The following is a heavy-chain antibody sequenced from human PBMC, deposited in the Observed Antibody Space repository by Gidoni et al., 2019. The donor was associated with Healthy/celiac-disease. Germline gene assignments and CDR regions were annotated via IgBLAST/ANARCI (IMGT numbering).Heavy chain of an antibody. CDR1: GGSISSYY. D-gene: IGHD1-26*01. CDR3: ARDPLQYSAAYGMDV. Sequence: QVQLQESGPGLVKPSETLSLTCTVSGGSISSYYWSWIRQPPGKGLEWIGYIYYSGSTNYNPSLKSRVTISVDTSKNQFSLKLSSVTAADTAVYYCARDPLQYSAAYGMDVWGQGTTVTVSS. V-gene: IGHV4-59*01. CDR2: IYYSGST. J-gene: IGHJ6*02.